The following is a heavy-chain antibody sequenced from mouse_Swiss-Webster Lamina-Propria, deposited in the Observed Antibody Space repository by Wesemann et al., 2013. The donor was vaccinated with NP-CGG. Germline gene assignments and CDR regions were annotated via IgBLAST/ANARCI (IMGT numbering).Heavy chain of an antibody. Sequence: LELVATINSNGGSTYYPDSVKGRFTISRDNAKNTLYLQMSSLKSEDTAMYYCARGGASYAMDYWGQGTSVTVSS. V-gene: IGHV5-6-3*01. CDR2: INSNGGST. CDR3: ARGGASYAMDY. D-gene: IGHD6-1*01. J-gene: IGHJ4*01.